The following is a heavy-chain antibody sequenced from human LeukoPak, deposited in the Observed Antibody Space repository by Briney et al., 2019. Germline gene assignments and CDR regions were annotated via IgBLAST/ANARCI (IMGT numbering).Heavy chain of an antibody. CDR2: ISGSGGST. Sequence: GGSLRLSCAASGFTFSSYAMSWVRQAPGKGLEWVSAISGSGGSTYYADSVKGRFTISRDNSKNTLYLQMNSLRAEDTAVYYCAEDGGGSYYALPDYWGQGTLVTVSS. J-gene: IGHJ4*02. V-gene: IGHV3-23*01. CDR3: AEDGGGSYYALPDY. CDR1: GFTFSSYA. D-gene: IGHD1-26*01.